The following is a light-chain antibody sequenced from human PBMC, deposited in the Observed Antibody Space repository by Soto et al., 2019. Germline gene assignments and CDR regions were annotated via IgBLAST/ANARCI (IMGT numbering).Light chain of an antibody. CDR3: CSYAGSSTFYV. V-gene: IGLV2-23*02. Sequence: QSALTQPAFVSGSPGQSITISCTGTSSDVGSYNLVSWYQQHPGKAPKLMIYEVSKWPSGVSNRFSGSKSGNTASLTISGLQTEDEADYYCCSYAGSSTFYVFGTGTQLTVL. J-gene: IGLJ1*01. CDR2: EVS. CDR1: SSDVGSYNL.